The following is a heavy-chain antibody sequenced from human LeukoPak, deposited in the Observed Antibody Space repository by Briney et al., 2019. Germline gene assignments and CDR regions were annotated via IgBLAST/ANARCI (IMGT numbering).Heavy chain of an antibody. Sequence: PSETLSLTCTVSGGSISSRPYYWGWVRQPPGKGLEWIGTISYSGTTYYSPSLKSRVTISLDTSKNQFSLKLSSVTAADTAVYYCARLRGGCSGGSCRKSRPTTDYWGQGTLVTVSS. J-gene: IGHJ4*02. CDR2: ISYSGTT. CDR1: GGSISSRPYY. V-gene: IGHV4-39*07. CDR3: ARLRGGCSGGSCRKSRPTTDY. D-gene: IGHD2-15*01.